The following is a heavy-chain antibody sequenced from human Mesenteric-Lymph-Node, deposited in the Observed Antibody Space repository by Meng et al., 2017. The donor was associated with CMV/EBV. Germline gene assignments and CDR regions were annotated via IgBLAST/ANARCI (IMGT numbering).Heavy chain of an antibody. Sequence: QVQRQQWGAGLLKPSETLSLTCAVYGGSFSGYYWSWIRQPPGKGLEWIGEINHRGSTNYNPSLKSRVTISVDTSKNQFSLKLSSVTAADTAVYYCARHQRWLKSEGGFNYWGQGTLVTVSS. D-gene: IGHD4-23*01. CDR1: GGSFSGYY. CDR3: ARHQRWLKSEGGFNY. CDR2: INHRGST. V-gene: IGHV4-34*01. J-gene: IGHJ4*02.